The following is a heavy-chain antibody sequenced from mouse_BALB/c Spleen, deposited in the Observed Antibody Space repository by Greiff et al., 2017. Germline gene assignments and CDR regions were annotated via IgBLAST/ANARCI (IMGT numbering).Heavy chain of an antibody. Sequence: VQLKESGPGLVKPSQSLSLTCTVTGYSITSDYAWNWIRQFPGNKLEWMGYISYSGSTSYNPSLKSRISITRDTSKNQFFLQLNSVTTEDTATYYCARAYGSSGDFDYWGQGTTLTVSS. CDR3: ARAYGSSGDFDY. J-gene: IGHJ2*01. D-gene: IGHD1-1*01. V-gene: IGHV3-2*02. CDR1: GYSITSDYA. CDR2: ISYSGST.